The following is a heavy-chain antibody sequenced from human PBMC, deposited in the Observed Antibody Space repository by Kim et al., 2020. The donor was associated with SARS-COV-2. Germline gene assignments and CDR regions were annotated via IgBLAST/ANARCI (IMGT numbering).Heavy chain of an antibody. J-gene: IGHJ4*02. CDR2: INHSGST. D-gene: IGHD2-2*01. V-gene: IGHV4-34*01. CDR1: GGSFSGYY. CDR3: ARGGSAYCSSTSCYSDY. Sequence: SETLSLTCAVYGGSFSGYYWSWIRQPPGKGLEWIGEINHSGSTNYNPSLKSRVTISVDTSKNQFSLKLSSVTAADTAVYYCARGGSAYCSSTSCYSDYWGQGTLVTVSS.